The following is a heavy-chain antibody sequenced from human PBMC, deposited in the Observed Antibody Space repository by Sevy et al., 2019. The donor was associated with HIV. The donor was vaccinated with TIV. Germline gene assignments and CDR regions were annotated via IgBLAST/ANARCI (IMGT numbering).Heavy chain of an antibody. CDR1: GFTFRNYG. J-gene: IGHJ3*01. D-gene: IGHD4-17*01. CDR3: ARDLSRPAKTTSHAFDL. V-gene: IGHV3-33*01. Sequence: GGSLRLSCAASGFTFRNYGMHWIRQSPGKGLEWVAVIWYDGSNKYYADSVKGRFTISRDNSNSRLYLQLNSLRAEDTAVYYCARDLSRPAKTTSHAFDLWGQGTMVTVSS. CDR2: IWYDGSNK.